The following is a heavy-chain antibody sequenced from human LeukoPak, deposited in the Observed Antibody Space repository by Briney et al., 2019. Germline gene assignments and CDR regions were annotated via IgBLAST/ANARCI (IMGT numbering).Heavy chain of an antibody. J-gene: IGHJ5*02. V-gene: IGHV3-66*01. D-gene: IGHD1-1*01. Sequence: GGSLRLSCAASGFSVSGIHMNCVRQAPGKNLEWVSGLYSGGATYYSDSLGGRFTISRDPSKNTVYLQMTSLRVDDSAIYYCARGNGNVGGRLDPWGQGTRVTVSS. CDR3: ARGNGNVGGRLDP. CDR2: LYSGGAT. CDR1: GFSVSGIH.